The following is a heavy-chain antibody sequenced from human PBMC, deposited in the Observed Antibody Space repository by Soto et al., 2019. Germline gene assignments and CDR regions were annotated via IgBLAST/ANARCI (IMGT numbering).Heavy chain of an antibody. V-gene: IGHV3-30*03. J-gene: IGHJ4*02. CDR2: ITSDGSYK. CDR1: GFTFSTCG. Sequence: GGSLRLSCAASGFTFSTCGMHWVRQSPGKGLDWVAIITSDGSYKSYADSVKGRFTISRDNSKNTLYLQMNNLRPEDTAVYYCASAGSFDNWGQGTLVTVSS. CDR3: ASAGSFDN.